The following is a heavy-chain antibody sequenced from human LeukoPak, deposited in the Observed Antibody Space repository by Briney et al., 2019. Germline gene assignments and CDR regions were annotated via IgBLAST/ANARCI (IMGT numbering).Heavy chain of an antibody. CDR3: ARESGTTTGTFDY. J-gene: IGHJ4*02. CDR2: ISYDGSNK. D-gene: IGHD1-26*01. V-gene: IGHV3-30-3*01. CDR1: GFTFSSYA. Sequence: GRSLRLPCAASGFTFSSYAMHWVRQAPGKGLEWVAVISYDGSNKYYADSVKGRFTISRDNSKNTLYLQMNSLRAEDTAVYYCARESGTTTGTFDYWGQGTLVTVSS.